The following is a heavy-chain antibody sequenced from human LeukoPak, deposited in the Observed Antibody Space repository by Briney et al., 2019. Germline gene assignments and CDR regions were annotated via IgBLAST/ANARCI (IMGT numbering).Heavy chain of an antibody. CDR1: GFTFSSYA. Sequence: GGSLRLSCAASGFTFSSYAMHWVRQAPGKGLEYVSAISSNGGSTYYANSVKGRFTISRDNSKNTLYLQMGSLRAEDTAVYYCARGGDIVVVVAATDYWGQGTLVTVSS. D-gene: IGHD2-15*01. CDR3: ARGGDIVVVVAATDY. J-gene: IGHJ4*02. CDR2: ISSNGGST. V-gene: IGHV3-64*01.